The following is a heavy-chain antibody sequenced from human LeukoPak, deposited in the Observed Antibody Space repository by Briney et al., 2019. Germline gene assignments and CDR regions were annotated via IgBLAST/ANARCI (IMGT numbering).Heavy chain of an antibody. Sequence: GGSLRLSCAASGFTVSSNYMSWVRQAPGKGLEWVSSISSSSSYIYYADSVRGRFTISRDNAKNSLYLQMNSLRAEDTAVYYCARAPEIYYYYGMDVWGQGTTVTVSS. CDR2: ISSSSSYI. CDR3: ARAPEIYYYYGMDV. V-gene: IGHV3-21*01. J-gene: IGHJ6*02. CDR1: GFTVSSNY.